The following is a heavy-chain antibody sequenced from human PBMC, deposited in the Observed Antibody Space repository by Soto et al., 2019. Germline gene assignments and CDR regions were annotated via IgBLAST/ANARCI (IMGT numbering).Heavy chain of an antibody. CDR1: GGSTSRYF. J-gene: IGHJ4*02. V-gene: IGHV4-59*01. CDR3: ARAGTAMITLDY. CDR2: IYYTGST. Sequence: PSETLSLTCTVSGGSTSRYFWSWIRQPPGKGLEWIGYIYYTGSTNYNPSLKSRVTISVDTSKNQFSLKLSSVTAADTAVYYCARAGTAMITLDYWGQGTQVPSPQ. D-gene: IGHD5-18*01.